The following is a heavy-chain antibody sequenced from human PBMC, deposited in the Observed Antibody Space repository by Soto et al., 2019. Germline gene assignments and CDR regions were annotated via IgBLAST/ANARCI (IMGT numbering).Heavy chain of an antibody. Sequence: GGSLRLSCAASGFTFSSYAMSWVRQAPGKGLEWVSAISGSGGSTYYADSVKGRFTISRDNSKNTLYLQMNSLRAEDTAVYYCAKARTYYYDSSGYLFDYWGQGTLVTVSS. CDR3: AKARTYYYDSSGYLFDY. V-gene: IGHV3-23*01. CDR1: GFTFSSYA. J-gene: IGHJ4*02. D-gene: IGHD3-22*01. CDR2: ISGSGGST.